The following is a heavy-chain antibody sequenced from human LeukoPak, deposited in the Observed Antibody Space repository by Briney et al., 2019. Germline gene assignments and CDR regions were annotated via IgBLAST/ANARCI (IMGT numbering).Heavy chain of an antibody. V-gene: IGHV3-43*02. CDR1: GFTFDDYA. CDR3: AKDKGSGWYYFDY. J-gene: IGHJ4*02. CDR2: ISGDGDTT. D-gene: IGHD6-19*01. Sequence: PGGSLRLSCAASGFTFDDYAMHWVRQIPGKGLEWVSLISGDGDTTDFADSVKGRFTISRDNSKKSLFLQMNSLRTEDTAFYYCAKDKGSGWYYFDYWGQGTLVTVSS.